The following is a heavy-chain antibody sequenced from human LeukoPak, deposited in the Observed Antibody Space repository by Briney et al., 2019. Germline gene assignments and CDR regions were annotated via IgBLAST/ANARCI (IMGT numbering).Heavy chain of an antibody. J-gene: IGHJ4*02. V-gene: IGHV3-15*01. D-gene: IGHD3-10*01. Sequence: GGSLRLSCAASGFTFSDTWMSWVRQAPGKGLEWIGHIKSKIDGGTTDYAAPVKGRFTISRDDSGNTVYLQMDSLKTEDTAVYYCTTDYKYLYWRSSSDYWGQGTLVTVSS. CDR1: GFTFSDTW. CDR2: IKSKIDGGTT. CDR3: TTDYKYLYWRSSSDY.